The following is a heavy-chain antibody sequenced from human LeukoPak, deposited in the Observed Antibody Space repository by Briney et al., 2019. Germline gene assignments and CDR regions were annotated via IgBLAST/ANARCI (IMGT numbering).Heavy chain of an antibody. CDR3: TNDVLYGDPPCYMDV. D-gene: IGHD4-17*01. V-gene: IGHV3-43D*03. Sequence: GGSLRLSCAASGFTFSNYAMNWVRQPPGKGLEWVSLIICDGGSTYYADSVKGRFIISRDNCKNSLYLQMNSLRAEDTALYYCTNDVLYGDPPCYMDVWGKGTMVSVSS. CDR1: GFTFSNYA. J-gene: IGHJ6*03. CDR2: IICDGGST.